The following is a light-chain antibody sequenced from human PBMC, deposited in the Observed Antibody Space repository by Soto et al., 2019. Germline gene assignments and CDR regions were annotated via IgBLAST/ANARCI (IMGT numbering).Light chain of an antibody. Sequence: EIVLTQSPATLSLSPGERVTLSCRASQGVSTNLAWYQQKRGQAPRLLIYGASIRATDIPPRFSGSGSGTYFTLTISSLQSEDFAVYYCQQYNDWLTFGGGTKVEIK. J-gene: IGKJ4*01. CDR3: QQYNDWLT. V-gene: IGKV3-15*01. CDR1: QGVSTN. CDR2: GAS.